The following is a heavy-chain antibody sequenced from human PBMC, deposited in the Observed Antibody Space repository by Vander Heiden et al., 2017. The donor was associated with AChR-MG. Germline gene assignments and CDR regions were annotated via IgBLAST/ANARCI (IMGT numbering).Heavy chain of an antibody. CDR2: IKQDGSEK. CDR1: GFTFSSYW. J-gene: IGHJ4*02. CDR3: ARVDSGYDFNYFDY. Sequence: EVQLVESGGGLVQPGGSLRLSCAASGFTFSSYWMSWVRQAPGKGLEWVANIKQDGSEKYYVDSVKGRFTISRDNAKNSLYLQMNSLRAEDTAVYYCARVDSGYDFNYFDYWGQGTLVTVSS. D-gene: IGHD5-12*01. V-gene: IGHV3-7*01.